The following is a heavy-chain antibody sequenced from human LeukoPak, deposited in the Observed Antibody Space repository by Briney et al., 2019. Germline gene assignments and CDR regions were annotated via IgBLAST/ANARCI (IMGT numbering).Heavy chain of an antibody. D-gene: IGHD6-6*01. CDR2: INPNSGGT. Sequence: GASVKVSCKASGYTFTGYYMHWVRQAPGQGLEWMGWINPNSGGTNYAQKFQGRVTMTRDTSISTAYMELSRLRSDDTAVYYCARHIAARTPYYFDYWGQGTLVTVSS. V-gene: IGHV1-2*02. CDR1: GYTFTGYY. CDR3: ARHIAARTPYYFDY. J-gene: IGHJ4*02.